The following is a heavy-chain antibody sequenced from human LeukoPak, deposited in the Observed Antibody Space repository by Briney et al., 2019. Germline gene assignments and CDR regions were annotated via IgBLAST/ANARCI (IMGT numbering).Heavy chain of an antibody. CDR2: ISGSGGST. D-gene: IGHD4-4*01. Sequence: PGGSLRLSCAASGFTFSSYAMSWVRQAPGKGLEWVSAISGSGGSTYYADSVKGRFTISRDNSKNTLYLQMNSLRAEDTAVYYCARDFHDYSNYSPSGMDVWGQGTTVTVSS. J-gene: IGHJ6*02. CDR3: ARDFHDYSNYSPSGMDV. V-gene: IGHV3-23*01. CDR1: GFTFSSYA.